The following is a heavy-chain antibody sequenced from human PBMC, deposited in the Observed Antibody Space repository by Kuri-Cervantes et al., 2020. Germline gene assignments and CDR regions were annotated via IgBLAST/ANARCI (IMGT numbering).Heavy chain of an antibody. Sequence: ETLSLTCAASGFTFSSYSMNWVRQAPGKGLEWVSYISSSSSTIYYADSVKGRFTISGDNAKNSLYLQMNSLRDEDTAVYYCARATAVAGRRPYDYWGQGTLVTVSS. J-gene: IGHJ4*02. CDR1: GFTFSSYS. D-gene: IGHD6-19*01. CDR3: ARATAVAGRRPYDY. CDR2: ISSSSSTI. V-gene: IGHV3-48*02.